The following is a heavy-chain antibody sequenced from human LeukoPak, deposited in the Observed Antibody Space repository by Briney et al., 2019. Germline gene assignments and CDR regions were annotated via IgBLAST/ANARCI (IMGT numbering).Heavy chain of an antibody. CDR3: ARGSSNDSSGYYTHFDY. Sequence: SQTLSLTCTVSGGSISSGSYYWSWIRQPAGKGLEWIGRIYTSGGTNYNLSLKSRVTISVDTSKNQFSLKLSSVTAADTAVYYCARGSSNDSSGYYTHFDYWGQGTLVTVSS. CDR2: IYTSGGT. J-gene: IGHJ4*02. CDR1: GGSISSGSYY. V-gene: IGHV4-61*02. D-gene: IGHD3-22*01.